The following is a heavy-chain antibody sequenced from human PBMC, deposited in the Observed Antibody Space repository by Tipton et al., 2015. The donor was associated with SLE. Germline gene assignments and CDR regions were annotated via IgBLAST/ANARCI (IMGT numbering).Heavy chain of an antibody. D-gene: IGHD6-13*01. Sequence: TLSLTCTVSGGSISSHYWSWIRQPPGKALEWIGYINDSGNTNYNPSLESRVTISVDTSKNQFSLKLSSVTAADTAVYYCARGIIAAAFLYYFDYWGQGTLVTVSS. V-gene: IGHV4-59*11. CDR3: ARGIIAAAFLYYFDY. J-gene: IGHJ4*02. CDR1: GGSISSHY. CDR2: INDSGNT.